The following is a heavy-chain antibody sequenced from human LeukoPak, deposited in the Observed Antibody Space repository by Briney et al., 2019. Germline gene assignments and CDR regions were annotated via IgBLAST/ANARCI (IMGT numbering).Heavy chain of an antibody. CDR1: GFTLSNYE. CDR2: ISSSGRTI. J-gene: IGHJ4*02. CDR3: AREGISSSDPFDY. V-gene: IGHV3-48*03. Sequence: GGSLRLSCAASGFTLSNYEMNWVRQAPGKGLEWVPYISSSGRTIYYADSVKGRFTISRDNAKNSLYLQMNSLRAEDTAVYYCAREGISSSDPFDYWGQGTLVTVSS. D-gene: IGHD2-15*01.